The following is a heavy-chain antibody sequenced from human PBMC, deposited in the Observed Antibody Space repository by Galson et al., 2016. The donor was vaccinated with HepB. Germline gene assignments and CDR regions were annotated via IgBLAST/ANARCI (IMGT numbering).Heavy chain of an antibody. Sequence: QSGAEVKKPGESLKISCTGSGYIFNNYWIGWVRQMPGKGLEWMGIIYPGDSDTRYSPSFQGQVTFSVDESISTAYLQWDSLKASDTGMYYCARRKVTTRGWFDPWGQGTLVIVSS. D-gene: IGHD4-17*01. CDR2: IYPGDSDT. J-gene: IGHJ5*02. CDR1: GYIFNNYW. CDR3: ARRKVTTRGWFDP. V-gene: IGHV5-51*01.